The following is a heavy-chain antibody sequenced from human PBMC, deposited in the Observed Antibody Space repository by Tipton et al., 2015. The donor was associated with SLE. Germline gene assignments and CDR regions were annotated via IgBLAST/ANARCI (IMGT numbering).Heavy chain of an antibody. CDR1: GASFSGYY. D-gene: IGHD3-3*01. CDR3: ARVRPPLSIFGVVKGTDYYYMDV. V-gene: IGHV4-34*01. Sequence: TLSLTCAVYGASFSGYYWSWIRQPPGKGLEWIGEINHSGGTNYNPSLKSRVTVSVDTSKNQFSLKLSSVTAADTAVYYCARVRPPLSIFGVVKGTDYYYMDVWGKGTTVTVSS. J-gene: IGHJ6*03. CDR2: INHSGGT.